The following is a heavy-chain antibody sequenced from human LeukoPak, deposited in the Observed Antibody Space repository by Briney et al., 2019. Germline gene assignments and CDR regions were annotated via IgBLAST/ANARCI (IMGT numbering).Heavy chain of an antibody. CDR3: ARDRGSDDPIDY. J-gene: IGHJ4*02. D-gene: IGHD2-15*01. Sequence: VRSLRLSSAASGFTFNKYGMHWVRQAPGKGLEWVAVIWHDGRNKYYADSVRGRFTISRDNSKNTLYLQMNSLRAEDTAVYYCARDRGSDDPIDYWGQGTLVTVSS. CDR1: GFTFNKYG. V-gene: IGHV3-33*01. CDR2: IWHDGRNK.